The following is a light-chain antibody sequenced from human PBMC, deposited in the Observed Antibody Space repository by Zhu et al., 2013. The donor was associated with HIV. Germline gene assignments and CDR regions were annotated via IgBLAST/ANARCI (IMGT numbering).Light chain of an antibody. J-gene: IGKJ2*01. Sequence: DIVMTQSPLSLPVTPGEPASISCRSSQSLLHKNGYNYLDWYLQKPGQSPQLLIYLGSNRASGVPDRFSGSGSGTDFTLTISSLQPEDFATYYCLQDYNFPYTFGQGTKLEIK. CDR3: LQDYNFPYT. CDR1: QSLLHKNGYNY. V-gene: IGKV2-28*01. CDR2: LGS.